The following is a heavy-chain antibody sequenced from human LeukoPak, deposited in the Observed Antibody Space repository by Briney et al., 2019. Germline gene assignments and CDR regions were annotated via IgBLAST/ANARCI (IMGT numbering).Heavy chain of an antibody. CDR2: INHSGST. Sequence: SETLSLTCAVYGGSFSGYYWSWIRQPPGKGLEWIGEINHSGSTNYNPSLKSRVTISVDTSMNQFSLKLSSVTAADMAVYYCARGRPPKVYYFDYWGQGTLVTVSS. CDR1: GGSFSGYY. D-gene: IGHD2-8*01. V-gene: IGHV4-34*01. J-gene: IGHJ4*02. CDR3: ARGRPPKVYYFDY.